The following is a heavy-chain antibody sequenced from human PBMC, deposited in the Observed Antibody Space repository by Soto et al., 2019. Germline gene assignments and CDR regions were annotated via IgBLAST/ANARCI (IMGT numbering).Heavy chain of an antibody. Sequence: GGSLRLSCAASGFTFSSYGMHWVRQSPGKGLEWVAVIWYDGSNKYYADSVKGRFTISRDNSKNTLYLQMNSLRAEDTAVYYCAREQTNRGTVTILYYYYGMDVWGQGTTVTVSS. V-gene: IGHV3-33*01. CDR2: IWYDGSNK. D-gene: IGHD4-17*01. J-gene: IGHJ6*02. CDR3: AREQTNRGTVTILYYYYGMDV. CDR1: GFTFSSYG.